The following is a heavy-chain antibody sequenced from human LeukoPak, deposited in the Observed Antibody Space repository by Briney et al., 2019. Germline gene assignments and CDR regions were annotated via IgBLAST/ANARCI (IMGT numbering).Heavy chain of an antibody. D-gene: IGHD4-17*01. CDR2: ISGRAGST. V-gene: IGHV3-23*01. CDR1: GFTFSNYA. Sequence: GGSLRLSCAASGFTFSNYAMNWVRQAPGKGLEWVSAISGRAGSTYYADSVKGRFTISRDNSKNTLYLQMNSLRVEDTAVYYCAKDSLMTAVTFADYWGQGTLVTVSS. CDR3: AKDSLMTAVTFADY. J-gene: IGHJ4*02.